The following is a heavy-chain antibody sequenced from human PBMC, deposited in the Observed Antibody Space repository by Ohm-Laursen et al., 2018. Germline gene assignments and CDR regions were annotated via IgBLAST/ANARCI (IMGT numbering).Heavy chain of an antibody. V-gene: IGHV1-46*01. CDR3: ARGQPIDF. Sequence: SVKISCKASGYTFTNYYMHWVRQAPGQGLEWMGIINTGGGSTSHAQKFQGRLTMTRDTSTSTVYMELSSLRSEDTAMYYCARGQPIDFWGQGTLVTVSS. CDR2: INTGGGST. J-gene: IGHJ4*02. CDR1: GYTFTNYY.